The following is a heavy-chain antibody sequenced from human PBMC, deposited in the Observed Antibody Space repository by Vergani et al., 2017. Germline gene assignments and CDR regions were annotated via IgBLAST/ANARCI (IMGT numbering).Heavy chain of an antibody. J-gene: IGHJ6*03. CDR1: GGSFTSYH. V-gene: IGHV4-34*01. Sequence: QVQLQQWGGGLLKPSETLSLTCVVNGGSFTSYHWTWIRQSPGEGLEWVGDIDHTGRPDYNPSLNSHLTMSVDKSRNQFSLTLNSVTATDTAIYFCARVNTETNGHLYYYYYMDVWGQGTAVTVS. CDR2: IDHTGRP. CDR3: ARVNTETNGHLYYYYYMDV. D-gene: IGHD4-11*01.